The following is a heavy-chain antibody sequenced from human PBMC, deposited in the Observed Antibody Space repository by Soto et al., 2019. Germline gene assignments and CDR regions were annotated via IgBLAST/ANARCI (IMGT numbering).Heavy chain of an antibody. CDR3: ARIGIVGATSWFDP. Sequence: QVTLKESGPVLVKPTETLTLTCTVSGFSLSNARMGVSWIRQPPGKALEWLAHIFSNDEKSYSTSLKSRLTVHKNTYXSQVVLTMTNMDPVDTATYYCARIGIVGATSWFDPWGQGTLVTVSS. CDR2: IFSNDEK. D-gene: IGHD1-26*01. CDR1: GFSLSNARMG. J-gene: IGHJ5*02. V-gene: IGHV2-26*01.